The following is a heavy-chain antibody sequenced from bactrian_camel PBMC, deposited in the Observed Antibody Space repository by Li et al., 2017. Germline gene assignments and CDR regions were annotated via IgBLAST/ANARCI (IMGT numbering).Heavy chain of an antibody. Sequence: VQLVESGGGSVQTGGSLRLSCTRPGYTFKRYCMGWFRQAQGKEREGVAIIGPDGTTTYADSVKGRFTVSKDSAENTLYLQMNSLKPDDTAMYYCAARPYYCTTPFGMSMTTGARGPRSPSP. CDR1: GYTFKRYC. J-gene: IGHJ4*01. CDR3: AARPYYCTTPFGMSMTT. CDR2: IIGPDGTT. V-gene: IGHV3S44*01. D-gene: IGHD2*01.